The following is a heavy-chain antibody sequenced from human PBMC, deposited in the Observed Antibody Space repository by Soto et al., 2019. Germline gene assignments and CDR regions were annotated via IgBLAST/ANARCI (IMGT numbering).Heavy chain of an antibody. V-gene: IGHV2-70*11. Sequence: SGPTLVNPTQTLTLTCTFSGFSLSTSGMCVSWIRQPPGKALEWLARINWDDHKYYSTSLKTRLTISRDTSKNQVVLTMTNRAPVDTAIYYCARGYAQIPLNDYWGQGTPVTVSS. CDR1: GFSLSTSGMC. D-gene: IGHD5-12*01. CDR2: INWDDHK. J-gene: IGHJ4*02. CDR3: ARGYAQIPLNDY.